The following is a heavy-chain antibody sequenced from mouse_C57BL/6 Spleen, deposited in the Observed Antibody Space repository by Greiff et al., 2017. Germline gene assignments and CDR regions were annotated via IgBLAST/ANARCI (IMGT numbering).Heavy chain of an antibody. Sequence: QLQESGPELVKPGASVKMSCKASGYTFTDYNMHWVKQSHGKSLEWIGYINPNNGGTSYNQKFKGKATLTVNKSSSTAYMELRSLTSEDSAVYYCARHGSSSYYAMDYWGQGTSVTVSS. CDR1: GYTFTDYN. J-gene: IGHJ4*01. CDR2: INPNNGGT. CDR3: ARHGSSSYYAMDY. D-gene: IGHD1-1*01. V-gene: IGHV1-22*01.